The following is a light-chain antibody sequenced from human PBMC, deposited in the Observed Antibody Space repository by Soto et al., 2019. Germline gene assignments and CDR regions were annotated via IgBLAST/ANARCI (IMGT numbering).Light chain of an antibody. Sequence: DIQMTQSPSTLAASVGDTVTMTCRSSSKWLAWYQKKPGKAPKLLIYDVSNLERGVPPRFSGSTSGAEAALTIAGLQPGDLGTYYCQRTTDYTVGQGTKVEIK. J-gene: IGKJ2*01. CDR3: QRTTDYT. V-gene: IGKV1-5*01. CDR2: DVS. CDR1: SSSKW.